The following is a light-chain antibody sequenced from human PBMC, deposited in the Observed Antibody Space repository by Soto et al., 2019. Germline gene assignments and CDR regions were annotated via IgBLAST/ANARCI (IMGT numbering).Light chain of an antibody. CDR1: QSIGTN. CDR3: QQFKSYPIT. CDR2: AAS. J-gene: IGKJ5*01. Sequence: DIQMTQSPSSLSASIGDRGTLTCRASQSIGTNLNWYQQKPGKVPKLLIYAASTLQNGVPSTFSGSGSGTEFTLTISSLQPEDFGTYYCQQFKSYPITFGQGTRLEIK. V-gene: IGKV1-9*01.